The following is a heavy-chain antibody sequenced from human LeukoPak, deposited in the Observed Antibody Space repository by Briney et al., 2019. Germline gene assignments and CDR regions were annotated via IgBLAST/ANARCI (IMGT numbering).Heavy chain of an antibody. V-gene: IGHV3-23*01. Sequence: GGSLRLSCAASGFTFSSHAMSWVRQAPRKGLDWVSGVSRSGESTYYADSVKGRFTISRDNSINTLYLQMNSLRAEDTAVYYCAKAVPFNRQLFDYWAQGTLVTVSS. J-gene: IGHJ4*02. CDR2: VSRSGEST. CDR1: GFTFSSHA. D-gene: IGHD6-13*01. CDR3: AKAVPFNRQLFDY.